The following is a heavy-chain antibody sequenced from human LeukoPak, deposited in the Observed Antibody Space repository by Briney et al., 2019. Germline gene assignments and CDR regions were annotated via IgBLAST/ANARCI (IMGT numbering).Heavy chain of an antibody. Sequence: GGSLRLSCAASGSTFSSYEMNWVRQAPGKGLEWVANIDQDGSDQYYVDSVKGRFTISRDNAKNSLYLQMNSLRAEDTAVYYCARTTVTTGRTNWFDPWGQGTLVTVSS. CDR3: ARTTVTTGRTNWFDP. CDR1: GSTFSSYE. V-gene: IGHV3-7*01. D-gene: IGHD4-17*01. J-gene: IGHJ5*02. CDR2: IDQDGSDQ.